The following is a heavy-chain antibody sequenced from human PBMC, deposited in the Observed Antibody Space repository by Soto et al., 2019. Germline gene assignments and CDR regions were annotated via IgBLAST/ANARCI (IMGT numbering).Heavy chain of an antibody. CDR1: GGSFSSYA. CDR2: IIPIFGTA. J-gene: IGHJ6*02. CDR3: ARASRSVCSGGSCYSDYYYGMDV. Sequence: SVKVSCKASGGSFSSYAISWVRQAPGQGLEWMGGIIPIFGTANYAQKFQGRVTITADKSTSTAYMELSSPRSEDTAVYYCARASRSVCSGGSCYSDYYYGMDVWRQGTTVTVSS. V-gene: IGHV1-69*06. D-gene: IGHD2-15*01.